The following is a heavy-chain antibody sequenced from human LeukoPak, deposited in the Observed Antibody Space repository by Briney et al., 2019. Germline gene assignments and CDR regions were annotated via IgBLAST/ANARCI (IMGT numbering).Heavy chain of an antibody. D-gene: IGHD6-6*01. CDR1: GGPISSYY. Sequence: PSETLSLTCTVSGGPISSYYWSWIRQPPGKGLEWIGYIYYSGSTNYNPSLKSRVTISVDTSKNQFSLKLSSVTAADTAVYYCARRLAARPRIDYWGQGTLVTVSS. V-gene: IGHV4-59*12. J-gene: IGHJ4*02. CDR3: ARRLAARPRIDY. CDR2: IYYSGST.